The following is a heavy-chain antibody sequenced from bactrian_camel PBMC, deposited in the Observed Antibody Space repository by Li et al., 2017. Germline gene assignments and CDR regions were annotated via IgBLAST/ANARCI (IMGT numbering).Heavy chain of an antibody. J-gene: IGHJ4*01. D-gene: IGHD5*01. CDR2: IFVGEGNT. V-gene: IGHV3S54*01. Sequence: HVQLVESGGGSVEAGGSLRLSCKANGKIFSSNCMGWFRQAPGKEREPVASIFVGEGNTWYVDSVKGRFTISRVNANNTLYLQLNSLRTEDTAMYYCAKDWGSRTVSKGQGTQVTVS. CDR1: GKIFSSNC.